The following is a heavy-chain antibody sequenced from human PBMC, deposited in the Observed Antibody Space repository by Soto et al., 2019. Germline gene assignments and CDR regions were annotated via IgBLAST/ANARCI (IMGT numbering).Heavy chain of an antibody. D-gene: IGHD3-22*01. CDR1: GGSISSGGYY. V-gene: IGHV4-31*03. CDR3: ARDSGSSGYLFDP. Sequence: SETLSLTCTFSGGSISSGGYYWSWIRQHPGKGLEWIGYIYYSGSTYYNPSLKSRVTISVDTSKNQFSLKLSSVTAADTAVYYCARDSGSSGYLFDPWGQGTLVTVSS. CDR2: IYYSGST. J-gene: IGHJ5*02.